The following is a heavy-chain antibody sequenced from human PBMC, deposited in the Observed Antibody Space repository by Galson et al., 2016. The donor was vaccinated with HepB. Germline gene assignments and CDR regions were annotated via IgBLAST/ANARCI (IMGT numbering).Heavy chain of an antibody. CDR3: VRDSGLCSGGSCYGDAFDI. D-gene: IGHD2-15*01. Sequence: SLRLSCAASGFTLSSYWMTWVRQAPGKGLEWVANIKQDGIEKYHADSVRGRFTISRDNTKDSLYLQMSDLRAEDTAVYYCVRDSGLCSGGSCYGDAFDIWGQGTVVTVSS. V-gene: IGHV3-7*01. CDR1: GFTLSSYW. J-gene: IGHJ3*02. CDR2: IKQDGIEK.